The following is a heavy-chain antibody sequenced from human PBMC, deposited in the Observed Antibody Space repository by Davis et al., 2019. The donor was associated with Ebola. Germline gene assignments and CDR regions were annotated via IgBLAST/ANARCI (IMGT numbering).Heavy chain of an antibody. V-gene: IGHV5-51*01. CDR1: GYSFNDQW. Sequence: GESLKISCKGSGYSFNDQWIGWVRQMPGKGLEWMGIIYTGDSDTRYSPSFRGQVTISADKSIKTAFLQWSSLKASDTALYYCASLRRTITGMDDSFDIWGQGTMVTVSS. CDR3: ASLRRTITGMDDSFDI. J-gene: IGHJ3*02. D-gene: IGHD2-8*02. CDR2: IYTGDSDT.